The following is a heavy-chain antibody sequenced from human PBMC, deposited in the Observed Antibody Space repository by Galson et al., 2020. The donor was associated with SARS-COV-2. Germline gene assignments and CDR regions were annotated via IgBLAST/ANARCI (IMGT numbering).Heavy chain of an antibody. CDR2: IDWDDDK. CDR3: ARASTVDDSSGYYCDY. J-gene: IGHJ4*02. CDR1: GFSLSTSGMC. D-gene: IGHD3-22*01. V-gene: IGHV2-70*01. Sequence: SGPTLVRPTQTLTLTCTFSGFSLSTSGMCVSWIRQPPGKALEWLALIDWDDDKYYSTSLKTRLTISKDTSKNQVVLTMTNMDPVDTATYYCARASTVDDSSGYYCDYWGQGTLVTVSS.